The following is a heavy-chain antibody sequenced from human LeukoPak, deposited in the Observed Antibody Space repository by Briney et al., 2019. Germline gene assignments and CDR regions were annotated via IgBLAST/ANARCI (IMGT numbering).Heavy chain of an antibody. CDR1: GYTFTSYD. Sequence: ASVKVSGKAPGYTFTSYDINRVRQATGQGIKSIAWRNPNSGNTGYAQKCQGRVTMTRNTSISTAYMELSSLRSEDTAVYYCARAGARQIAAVGYWGQGTLVTVSS. V-gene: IGHV1-8*01. D-gene: IGHD6-13*01. CDR3: ARAGARQIAAVGY. J-gene: IGHJ4*02. CDR2: RNPNSGNT.